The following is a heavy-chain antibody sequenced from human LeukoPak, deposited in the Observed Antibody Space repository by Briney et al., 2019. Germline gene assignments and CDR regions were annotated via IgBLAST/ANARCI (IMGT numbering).Heavy chain of an antibody. D-gene: IGHD6-19*01. V-gene: IGHV1-18*01. CDR2: ISAYNGNT. CDR3: ARVETVAGVPPIYYGMDV. CDR1: GYTFTSYG. Sequence: VASVKVSCKASGYTFTSYGISWVRQAPGQGLEWMGWISAYNGNTNYAQKLQGRVTMTTDTSTSTAYMELRSLRSDDTAVYYCARVETVAGVPPIYYGMDVWGQGTTVTVSS. J-gene: IGHJ6*02.